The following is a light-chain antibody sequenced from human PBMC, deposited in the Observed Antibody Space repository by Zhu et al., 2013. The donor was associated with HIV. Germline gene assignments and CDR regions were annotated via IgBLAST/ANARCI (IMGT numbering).Light chain of an antibody. CDR2: DAS. Sequence: EIVLTQSPATLSLSPGERATLSCRASQSVSNYLAWYQRKPGQVPRLLIYDASTRATGIPARFSGAGSGTDFTLTISSLEPEDVAVYFCQHRSEGPPYTFGPGTKLEIK. CDR3: QHRSEGPPYT. CDR1: QSVSNY. V-gene: IGKV3-11*01. J-gene: IGKJ2*01.